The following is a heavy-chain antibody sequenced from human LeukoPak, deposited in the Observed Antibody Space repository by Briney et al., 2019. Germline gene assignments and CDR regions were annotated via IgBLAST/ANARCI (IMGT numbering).Heavy chain of an antibody. CDR2: IKQGGSEK. Sequence: PGGSLRLSCAASGFTFSSYWMSWVRQAPGKGLEWVANIKQGGSEKYYVDSVKGRFTISRDNAKNSLYLQMNSLRAEDTAVYYCARPYCSSTSCHDAFDIWGQGTMVTVSS. V-gene: IGHV3-7*01. CDR3: ARPYCSSTSCHDAFDI. J-gene: IGHJ3*02. D-gene: IGHD2-2*01. CDR1: GFTFSSYW.